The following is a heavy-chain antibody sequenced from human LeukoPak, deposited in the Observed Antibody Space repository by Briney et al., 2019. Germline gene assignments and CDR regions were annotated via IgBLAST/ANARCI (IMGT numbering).Heavy chain of an antibody. V-gene: IGHV1-2*04. D-gene: IGHD2-15*01. J-gene: IGHJ6*02. CDR2: INPNSGGT. CDR3: ARTRILRIREVDYYYYGMDV. CDR1: GYTFTSYY. Sequence: PEASVTVSCTASGYTFTSYYMHWVRQAPGQGLEWMGWINPNSGGTNYAQKFQGWVTMTRDTSISTAYMELSRLRSDDTAVYYCARTRILRIREVDYYYYGMDVWGQGTTVTVSS.